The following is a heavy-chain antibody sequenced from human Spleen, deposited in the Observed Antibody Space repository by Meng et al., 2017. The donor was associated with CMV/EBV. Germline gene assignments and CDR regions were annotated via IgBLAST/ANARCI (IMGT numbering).Heavy chain of an antibody. CDR3: ARMRCGGDCFFDY. CDR2: VYPGDSDT. D-gene: IGHD2-21*01. J-gene: IGHJ4*02. Sequence: KISCKASGYTFSNYWIAWVRQMPGKGLEWMGFVYPGDSDTRYSPSVQGQVTISAAKSISTAYLHWNSLKASDTAMYYCARMRCGGDCFFDYWGQGTLVTVSS. CDR1: GYTFSNYW. V-gene: IGHV5-51*01.